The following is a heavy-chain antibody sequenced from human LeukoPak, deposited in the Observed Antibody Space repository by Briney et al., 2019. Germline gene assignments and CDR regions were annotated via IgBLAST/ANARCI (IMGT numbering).Heavy chain of an antibody. V-gene: IGHV3-7*01. J-gene: IGHJ4*02. Sequence: GGSLRLSCAASGFTFSCYWMAWVRQTPGKGLEWVANIKHDASEKYYVDSVMGRFTISRDNAQNSFYLQMNSLRAEDTAVYYCARDLGSTGYDLYDYWGQGTLVTVSS. D-gene: IGHD5-12*01. CDR1: GFTFSCYW. CDR3: ARDLGSTGYDLYDY. CDR2: IKHDASEK.